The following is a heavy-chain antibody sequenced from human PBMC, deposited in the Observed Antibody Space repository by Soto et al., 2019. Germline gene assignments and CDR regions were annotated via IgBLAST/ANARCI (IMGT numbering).Heavy chain of an antibody. D-gene: IGHD2-2*01. CDR2: IIPIPGTA. Sequence: QVQLVQSGAEVKKPGSSVKVSCKASGGTFGSYAISWVRQAPGQGLEWMGGIIPIPGTANYAQKFQGRATIAANESPSTAYMELSSLRSEDTAVYYCARSQGSSTSLEIYYYYYYGMDVWGQGTTVTVSS. CDR1: GGTFGSYA. V-gene: IGHV1-69*01. J-gene: IGHJ6*02. CDR3: ARSQGSSTSLEIYYYYYYGMDV.